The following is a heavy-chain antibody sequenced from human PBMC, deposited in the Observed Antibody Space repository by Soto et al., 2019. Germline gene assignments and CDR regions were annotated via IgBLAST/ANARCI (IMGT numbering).Heavy chain of an antibody. CDR2: IHYTGTT. CDR1: GGSLNSPSYY. CDR3: ARKSRLSAMYYFDY. Sequence: QLLLQESGPGLVRPSDTLSLTCTVSGGSLNSPSYYWGWIRQPPGKGLDWIASIHYTGTTYYKSTLNSRLTMSSDTSKNQFSLTLRSVTAADTSIYYCARKSRLSAMYYFDYWGQGTLVTVPS. J-gene: IGHJ4*02. V-gene: IGHV4-39*01. D-gene: IGHD3-16*01.